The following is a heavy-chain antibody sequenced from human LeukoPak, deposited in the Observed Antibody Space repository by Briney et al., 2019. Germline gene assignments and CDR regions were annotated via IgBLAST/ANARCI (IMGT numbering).Heavy chain of an antibody. J-gene: IGHJ4*02. Sequence: GGSLRLSCAASGFTFSSYAMHWVRQAPGKGLEWVAVISYDGSNKYYADSVKGRFTISRDNSKNTLYLQMNSLRAEDTAVYYCARDSRSSFDYWGQGTLVTVSS. V-gene: IGHV3-30-3*01. CDR2: ISYDGSNK. D-gene: IGHD6-13*01. CDR1: GFTFSSYA. CDR3: ARDSRSSFDY.